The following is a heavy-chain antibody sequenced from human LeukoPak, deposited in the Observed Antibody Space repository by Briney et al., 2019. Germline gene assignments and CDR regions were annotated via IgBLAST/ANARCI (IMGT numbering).Heavy chain of an antibody. D-gene: IGHD3-9*01. V-gene: IGHV3-23*01. CDR3: AKWGDYDILTGYYVSDF. CDR1: GFIFKNYA. J-gene: IGHJ4*02. CDR2: ITGSGDTT. Sequence: GGSLRLSCAASGFIFKNYAMSWVRQAPGKGLEWVSAITGSGDTTYYADSVKGRFTISRDNSKNTLYVEMNTLRAEDTAVYYCAKWGDYDILTGYYVSDFWGQGTLVTVSS.